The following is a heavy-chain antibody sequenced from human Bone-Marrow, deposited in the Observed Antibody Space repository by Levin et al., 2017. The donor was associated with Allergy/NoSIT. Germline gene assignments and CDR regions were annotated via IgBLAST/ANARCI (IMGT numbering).Heavy chain of an antibody. CDR1: GYTFTGYY. CDR3: ARDRSGYDEFDY. V-gene: IGHV1-2*06. CDR2: INPNSGGT. Sequence: ASVKVSCKASGYTFTGYYMHWVRQAPGQGLEWMGRINPNSGGTNYAQKFQGRVTMTRDTSISTAYMELSRLRSDDTAVYYCARDRSGYDEFDYWGQGTLVTVSS. D-gene: IGHD5-12*01. J-gene: IGHJ4*02.